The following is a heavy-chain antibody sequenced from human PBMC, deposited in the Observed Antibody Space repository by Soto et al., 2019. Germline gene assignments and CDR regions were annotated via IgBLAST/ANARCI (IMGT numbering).Heavy chain of an antibody. CDR1: GGSVRTGSYH. CDR3: ARIGWGGDS. D-gene: IGHD7-27*01. V-gene: IGHV4-61*01. Sequence: PSETLSLTCSVSGGSVRTGSYHWSWIRQPPGKGLEWIGFIPNNGSPDYNPSLMSRVVVSIDRSKNQFSLKVNSVTAADTAVYLCARIGWGGDSWGQGTLVTVYS. CDR2: IPNNGSP. J-gene: IGHJ4*02.